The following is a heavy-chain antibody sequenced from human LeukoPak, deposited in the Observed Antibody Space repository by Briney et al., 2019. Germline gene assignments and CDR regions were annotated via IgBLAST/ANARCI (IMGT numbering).Heavy chain of an antibody. Sequence: SETLSLTCTVSGVSISSGGYYWTWIRQPPGKGLEWIGYISHSGTTYYNPSLRSGVTISVDTSKNQFSLKLSSVTAADTAVYYCARDRCSSTSCSVDWFDPWGQGTLVTVSS. D-gene: IGHD2-2*01. CDR2: ISHSGTT. CDR3: ARDRCSSTSCSVDWFDP. V-gene: IGHV4-30-2*01. CDR1: GVSISSGGYY. J-gene: IGHJ5*02.